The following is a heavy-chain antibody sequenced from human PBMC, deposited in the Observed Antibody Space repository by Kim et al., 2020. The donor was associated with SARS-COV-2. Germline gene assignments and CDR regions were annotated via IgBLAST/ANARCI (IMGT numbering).Heavy chain of an antibody. D-gene: IGHD6-6*01. CDR3: ARVLEYSSSGYYYYMDV. V-gene: IGHV4-30-4*01. CDR1: GGSISRGGSY. Sequence: SETLSLTCSVSGGSISRGGSYWSWIRQPPEKGLEWIGYMHFSGSTYYNPSLKSRVTTSVDTSENQFSLNLNSVTAADTAVYYCARVLEYSSSGYYYYMDVWGKGTTVTVSS. J-gene: IGHJ6*03. CDR2: MHFSGST.